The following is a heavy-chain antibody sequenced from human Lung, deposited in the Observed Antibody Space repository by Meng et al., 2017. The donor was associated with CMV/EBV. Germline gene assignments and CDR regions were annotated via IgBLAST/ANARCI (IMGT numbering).Heavy chain of an antibody. J-gene: IGHJ3*02. CDR1: GYTFTGYY. CDR2: INPKSGDT. CDR3: AREQAGDYGSGQDAFYI. D-gene: IGHD3-10*01. Sequence: SVXVSXXASGYTFTGYYIHWVRQAPGQGLEWMGWINPKSGDTNYAQKFQGRVSMTRDTSITTGYMELRSLRSDDTAVYYCAREQAGDYGSGQDAFYIWGREXMVTVSS. V-gene: IGHV1-2*02.